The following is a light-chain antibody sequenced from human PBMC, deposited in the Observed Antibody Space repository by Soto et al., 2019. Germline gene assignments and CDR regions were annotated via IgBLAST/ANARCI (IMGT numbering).Light chain of an antibody. CDR1: SIDVGGYNY. V-gene: IGLV2-14*03. CDR2: EVS. Sequence: QSALTQPASVSGSPGQSITISCTGTSIDVGGYNYVSWFQQHPGKAPKLKIYEVSNRPSGVSNRCSGSKSGYTASLTISELQAEDEADYYCTSFTSSSTWVFGGGTKVTVL. CDR3: TSFTSSSTWV. J-gene: IGLJ3*02.